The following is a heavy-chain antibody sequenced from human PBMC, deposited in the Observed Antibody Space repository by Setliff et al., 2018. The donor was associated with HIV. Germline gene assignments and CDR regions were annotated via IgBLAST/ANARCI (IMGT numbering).Heavy chain of an antibody. V-gene: IGHV4-30-4*08. CDR3: ARYYYGSQTMLDY. D-gene: IGHD3-10*01. J-gene: IGHJ4*02. Sequence: SETLSLTCTVSGGSIASGDYYWNWIRQPPGKGLEWIGYIHYSGFTYYKPSLKSRVTISVDTSKNQFSLKLSFVTAADTAVYYCARYYYGSQTMLDYWGQGTLVTVSS. CDR1: GGSIASGDYY. CDR2: IHYSGFT.